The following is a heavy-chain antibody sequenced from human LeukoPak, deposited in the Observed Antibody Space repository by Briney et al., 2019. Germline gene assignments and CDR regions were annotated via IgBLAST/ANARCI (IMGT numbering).Heavy chain of an antibody. CDR2: IFYSGRT. D-gene: IGHD3-9*01. V-gene: IGHV4-39*07. J-gene: IGHJ4*02. Sequence: SETLFLTCTVSGGSISSSTYYRGWIRHPPGKGLEWIGSIFYSGRTYYNPSLKSRVTISVDTSKNQFSLKLSSVTAADTAFFFQAEDGIRDFDWLLPFDYWGQGTLVTVSS. CDR3: AEDGIRDFDWLLPFDY. CDR1: GGSISSSTYY.